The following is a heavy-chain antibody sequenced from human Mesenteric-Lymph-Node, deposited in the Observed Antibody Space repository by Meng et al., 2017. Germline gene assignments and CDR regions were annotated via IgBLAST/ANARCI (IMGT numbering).Heavy chain of an antibody. Sequence: SCKASGYTFTNYGVSWVRQAPGKGLDWVSLLSTGGHTYYADSVKGRFTISRHTSKNILFLQMDSLRDDDTAVYYCARVKGWADDSSGFYFDHWGHGTLVTVSS. CDR2: LSTGGHT. CDR1: GYTFTNYG. J-gene: IGHJ4*01. V-gene: IGHV3-53*04. D-gene: IGHD3-22*01. CDR3: ARVKGWADDSSGFYFDH.